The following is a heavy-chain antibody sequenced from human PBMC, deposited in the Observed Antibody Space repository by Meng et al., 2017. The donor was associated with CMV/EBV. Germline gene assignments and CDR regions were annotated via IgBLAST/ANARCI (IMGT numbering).Heavy chain of an antibody. CDR1: GYTFTDYK. CDR3: ASKMYYDFWSAYRGTEGVDPFHI. J-gene: IGHJ3*02. Sequence: ASVKVSCKASGYTFTDYKMHWVRQAPGQGLEWMGWISPNNGGTKYAQKFQVRVTMTRDTSISTAYMELNRLTYDDTAVDYCASKMYYDFWSAYRGTEGVDPFHIWGQGTLVTVSS. V-gene: IGHV1-2*02. CDR2: ISPNNGGT. D-gene: IGHD3-3*01.